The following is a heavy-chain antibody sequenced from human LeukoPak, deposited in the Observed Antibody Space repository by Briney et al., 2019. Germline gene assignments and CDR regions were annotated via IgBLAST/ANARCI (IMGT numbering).Heavy chain of an antibody. CDR1: GYTFTSYY. CDR2: INPSGGST. CDR3: ARAYPQGVVVVPPAVGRAFDI. J-gene: IGHJ3*02. V-gene: IGHV1-46*01. D-gene: IGHD2-2*01. Sequence: ASVKVSCKASGYTFTSYYMHWVRQAPRQGLEWMAIINPSGGSTSYAQKFQGRVTMTRDTSTSTVYMELSSLRSEDTAVYYCARAYPQGVVVVPPAVGRAFDIWGQGTMVIVSS.